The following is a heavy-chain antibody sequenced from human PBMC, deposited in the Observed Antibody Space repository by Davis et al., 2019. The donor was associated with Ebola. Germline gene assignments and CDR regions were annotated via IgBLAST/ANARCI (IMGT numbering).Heavy chain of an antibody. V-gene: IGHV4-34*01. D-gene: IGHD1-1*01. J-gene: IGHJ5*02. CDR2: INHSGST. CDR1: GGSFSGYY. CDR3: AGGPSYMGFDP. Sequence: MPSETLSLTCALYGGSFSGYYWSWIRQPPGKWLEWIGEINHSGSTNYNPSYKSRVTISVDTSKNQFSLKLSSVTAADTAVYYCAGGPSYMGFDPWGQGTLVTVSS.